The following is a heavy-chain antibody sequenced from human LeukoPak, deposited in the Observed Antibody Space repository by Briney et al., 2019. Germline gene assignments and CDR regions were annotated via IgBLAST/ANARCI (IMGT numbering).Heavy chain of an antibody. CDR3: ARLGAEPTYYDFWSGYSSFYFDY. CDR2: ISSSGNT. D-gene: IGHD3-3*01. J-gene: IGHJ4*02. CDR1: GGSTSSGNYY. Sequence: SETLSLTCTVSGGSTSSGNYYWGWIRQPPGKGLEWIGGISSSGNTYYNPSLKSRITISIDTSKNHFSLKLSSVTAADTAVYYCARLGAEPTYYDFWSGYSSFYFDYWGQGTLVTVSS. V-gene: IGHV4-39*02.